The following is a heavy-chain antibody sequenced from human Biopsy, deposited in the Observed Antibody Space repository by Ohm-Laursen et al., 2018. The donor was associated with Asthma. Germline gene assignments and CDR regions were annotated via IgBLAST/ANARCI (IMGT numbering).Heavy chain of an antibody. V-gene: IGHV4-34*01. CDR3: ARAGQCSSTSCYNPGWFDP. Sequence: LRLSCSASGFTFGDYCMSWVRQVPGQGLEWIGEINHSGSTNYNPSLKSRVTISVDTSKNQFSLKLSSVTAADTAVYYCARAGQCSSTSCYNPGWFDPWGQGTLVTVSS. CDR1: GFTFGDYC. D-gene: IGHD2-2*01. CDR2: INHSGST. J-gene: IGHJ5*02.